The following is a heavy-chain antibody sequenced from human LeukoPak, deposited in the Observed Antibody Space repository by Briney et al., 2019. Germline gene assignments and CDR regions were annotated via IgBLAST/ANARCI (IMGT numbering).Heavy chain of an antibody. D-gene: IGHD4-17*01. CDR3: AKVEDTVTTRLVGY. V-gene: IGHV3-23*01. Sequence: PGVSLRLSCAASGFTFSSYAMSWVRQAPGKGLEWVSAISGSGGSTYYADSVKGRFTISRDNSKNTLYLQMNSLRAEDTAVYYCAKVEDTVTTRLVGYWGQGTLVTVSS. J-gene: IGHJ4*02. CDR2: ISGSGGST. CDR1: GFTFSSYA.